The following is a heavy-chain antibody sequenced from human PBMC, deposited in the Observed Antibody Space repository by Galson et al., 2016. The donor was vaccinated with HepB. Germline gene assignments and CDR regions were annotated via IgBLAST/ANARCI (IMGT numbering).Heavy chain of an antibody. D-gene: IGHD2-2*01. CDR3: TKTQYQLLPYYFDF. CDR2: ISWDSVTL. CDR1: GFNFEDYA. J-gene: IGHJ4*02. Sequence: SLRLSCAASGFNFEDYAMHWVRQVPGKGLEWVSGISWDSVTLGYAESVKGRFTISRDNAKKSLYLQMKNLRPEDTAFYYCTKTQYQLLPYYFDFWGQGTLVTVSS. V-gene: IGHV3-9*01.